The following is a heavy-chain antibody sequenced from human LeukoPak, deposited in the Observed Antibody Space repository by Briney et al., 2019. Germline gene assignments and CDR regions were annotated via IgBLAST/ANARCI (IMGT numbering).Heavy chain of an antibody. CDR2: IYYSGRT. J-gene: IGHJ5*02. Sequence: SETLSLTCSVSGGSISSYYWSWIRQPPGRGLEWIGYIYYSGRTSYNPSLKSRVTISVDTSKNQFSLRLSSVTAADTAVYYCARRLWFGDTGWFDPWGQGTLVTVSS. V-gene: IGHV4-59*12. D-gene: IGHD3-10*01. CDR3: ARRLWFGDTGWFDP. CDR1: GGSISSYY.